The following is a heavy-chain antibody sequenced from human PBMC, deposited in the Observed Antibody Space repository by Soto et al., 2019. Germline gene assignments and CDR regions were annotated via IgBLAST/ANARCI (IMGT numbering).Heavy chain of an antibody. J-gene: IGHJ6*02. Sequence: GWSLRLSCEASGFDFSDYAFHWVRQAPGEGLEWVAVISYRGDTEYYADSVRGRFTVSRDNSQNTIHLQMSSLRREDKALYHCAVDAGLFDIQGLTGMDVWGQGTTITVSS. V-gene: IGHV3-30-3*01. CDR3: AVDAGLFDIQGLTGMDV. CDR1: GFDFSDYA. CDR2: ISYRGDTE. D-gene: IGHD2-15*01.